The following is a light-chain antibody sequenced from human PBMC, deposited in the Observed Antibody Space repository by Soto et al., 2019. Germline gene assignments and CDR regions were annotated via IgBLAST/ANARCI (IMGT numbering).Light chain of an antibody. V-gene: IGLV2-23*02. Sequence: QSVLTQPASVSGSPGQSITISCTGTSSDFGNYNLVSWYQQHPGKVPKLILFEVNKRPSGVSGRFSGSKSGNTASLTISGLQAEDEADYYCCSFTSSNTHVFGTGNKVT. CDR2: EVN. CDR3: CSFTSSNTHV. CDR1: SSDFGNYNL. J-gene: IGLJ1*01.